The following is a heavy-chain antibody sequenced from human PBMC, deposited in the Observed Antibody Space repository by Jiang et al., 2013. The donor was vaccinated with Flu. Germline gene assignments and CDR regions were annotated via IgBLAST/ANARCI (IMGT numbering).Heavy chain of an antibody. J-gene: IGHJ6*02. CDR3: AAGPVDSSGYLYGMDV. CDR2: IVVGSGNT. Sequence: GFTFTSSAMQWVRQARGQRLEWIGWIVVGSGNTNYAQKFQERVTITRDMSTSTAYMELSSLRSEDTAVYYCAAGPVDSSGYLYGMDVWGQGTTVTVSS. D-gene: IGHD3-22*01. V-gene: IGHV1-58*02. CDR1: GFTFTSSA.